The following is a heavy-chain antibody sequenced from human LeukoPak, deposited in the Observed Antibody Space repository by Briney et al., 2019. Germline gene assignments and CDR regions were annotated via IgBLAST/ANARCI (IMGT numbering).Heavy chain of an antibody. V-gene: IGHV1-69*01. J-gene: IGHJ5*02. Sequence: SVKVSCKASGGTFSSYAISWVRQAPGPGLEWMGGIIPIFGTANYAQKFQGRVTITADESTSTAYMELSSLRSEDTAVYYCASYYYGDYSNWFDPWGQGTLVTVSS. D-gene: IGHD4-17*01. CDR2: IIPIFGTA. CDR1: GGTFSSYA. CDR3: ASYYYGDYSNWFDP.